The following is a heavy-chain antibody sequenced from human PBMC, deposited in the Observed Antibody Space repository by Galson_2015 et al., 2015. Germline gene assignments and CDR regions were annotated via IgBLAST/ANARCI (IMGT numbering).Heavy chain of an antibody. J-gene: IGHJ6*02. CDR2: TYYRSKWYN. V-gene: IGHV6-1*01. D-gene: IGHD2-15*01. Sequence: CAISGDSVSSHSAAWNWIRQSPSRGLEWLGRTYYRSKWYNDYAVSVKSRITINPDTSKNQFSLQLNSVTPEDTAVYYCAREIVVVVADGMDVWGQGTTVTVSS. CDR1: GDSVSSHSAA. CDR3: AREIVVVVADGMDV.